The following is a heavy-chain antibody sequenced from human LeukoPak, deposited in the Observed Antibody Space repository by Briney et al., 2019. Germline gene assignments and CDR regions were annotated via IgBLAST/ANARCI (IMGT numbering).Heavy chain of an antibody. D-gene: IGHD3-10*01. V-gene: IGHV3-48*03. CDR3: ARVSSDYYGSGSYDY. J-gene: IGHJ4*02. CDR2: ISSSGSTI. Sequence: TGGSLRLSCAASGFTFSSYEMNWVRQAPGKGLEWVSYISSSGSTIYYADSVKGRFTISRDNAKNSLYLQMNSLRAEDTAVYYCARVSSDYYGSGSYDYWGQGTLVTVSS. CDR1: GFTFSSYE.